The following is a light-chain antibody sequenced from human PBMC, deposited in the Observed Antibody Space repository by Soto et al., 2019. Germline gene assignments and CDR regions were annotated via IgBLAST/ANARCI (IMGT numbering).Light chain of an antibody. V-gene: IGKV1-5*03. CDR2: KAS. J-gene: IGKJ4*01. Sequence: DIQMTQSPSTLSASVGDRVTITCRASQTISSWFAWYQQRPGKAPNLLIYKASTLQSGVPSRFSGSGSGTEISLTISGLQPDDFATYYCQQYNTYPLTFGGGTTVEIK. CDR1: QTISSW. CDR3: QQYNTYPLT.